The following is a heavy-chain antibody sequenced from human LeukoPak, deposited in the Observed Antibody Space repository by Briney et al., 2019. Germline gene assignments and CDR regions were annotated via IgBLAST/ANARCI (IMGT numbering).Heavy chain of an antibody. CDR3: ARGMVACTNGVCYTRDAFDI. J-gene: IGHJ3*02. V-gene: IGHV4-34*01. CDR2: INRCGST. D-gene: IGHD2-8*01. CDR1: AGFFSGCY. Sequence: SETLSLTCAVYAGFFSGCYWRWIRRPPGEGVEWFGEINRCGSTNYNPSHKSRATISVDTSKNQFSLKLSSVTAADTAVYYCARGMVACTNGVCYTRDAFDIWGQGTMVTVSS.